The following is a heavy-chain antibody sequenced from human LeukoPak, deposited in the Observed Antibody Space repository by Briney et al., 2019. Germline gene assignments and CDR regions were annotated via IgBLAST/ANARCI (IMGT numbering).Heavy chain of an antibody. Sequence: PSETLSLTCTVSGGSISSSSYYWGWIRQPPGKGLEWIGSIYYSGSTYYNPSLKSRVTISVDTSKNQFSLKLSSVTAADTAVYYCASFSLWWGPSDYWGQGTLVTVSS. J-gene: IGHJ4*02. D-gene: IGHD2-21*01. V-gene: IGHV4-39*01. CDR1: GGSISSSSYY. CDR2: IYYSGST. CDR3: ASFSLWWGPSDY.